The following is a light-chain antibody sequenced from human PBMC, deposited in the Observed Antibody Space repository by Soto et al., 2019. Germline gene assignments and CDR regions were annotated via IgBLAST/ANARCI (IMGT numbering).Light chain of an antibody. J-gene: IGLJ2*01. CDR3: NSYTTTSPVV. CDR2: EVS. V-gene: IGLV2-14*01. Sequence: QSALTQPASVSGSPGQSITISCTGTSSDVGAYNYVSWYQQYPGKAPKLMIYEVSNRPSGVSNRFSGSKSGNTASLTISGLQAEDEADYYCNSYTTTSPVVFGGGTKVTVL. CDR1: SSDVGAYNY.